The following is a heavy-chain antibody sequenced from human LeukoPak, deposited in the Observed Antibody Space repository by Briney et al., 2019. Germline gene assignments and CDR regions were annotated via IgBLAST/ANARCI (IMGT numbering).Heavy chain of an antibody. V-gene: IGHV4-61*01. D-gene: IGHD3-16*02. CDR2: IYYSGST. CDR3: ARSTYDYVWGSYRYTFDY. J-gene: IGHJ4*02. Sequence: SETLSLTCTVSGGSISSGSYYWSWIRQPPGKGLEWIGYIYYSGSTNYNPSLKSRVTISVDTSKNQFSLKLSSVTAADTAVYYCARSTYDYVWGSYRYTFDYWGQGILVTVSS. CDR1: GGSISSGSYY.